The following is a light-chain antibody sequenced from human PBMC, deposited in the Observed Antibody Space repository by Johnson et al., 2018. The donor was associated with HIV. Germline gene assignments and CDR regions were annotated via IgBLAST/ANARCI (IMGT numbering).Light chain of an antibody. CDR1: SSNIGNNY. J-gene: IGLJ1*01. V-gene: IGLV1-51*01. CDR2: VNN. Sequence: QSVLTQPPSVSAAPGQKVTISCSGSSSNIGNNYVSWYQQLPGTAPKLLIYVNNKRPSGIPDRFSGSKSGTSATLGITGLQTGDEADYYCGTWDSSLSAYVVGTGTKVTVL. CDR3: GTWDSSLSAYV.